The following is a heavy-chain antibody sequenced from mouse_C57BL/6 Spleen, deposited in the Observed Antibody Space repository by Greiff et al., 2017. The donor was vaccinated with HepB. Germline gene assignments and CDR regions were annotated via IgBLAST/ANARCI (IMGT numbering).Heavy chain of an antibody. J-gene: IGHJ2*01. V-gene: IGHV1-5*01. Sequence: VQLQQSGTVLARPGASVKMSCKTSGYTFTSYWMHWVKQRPGQGLAWIGAIYPGNSDTSYNQKFKGKAKLTAVTSASTAYMELSSLTNEDSAVYYCTRWDYGSSVYYFDYWGQGTTLTVSS. CDR1: GYTFTSYW. D-gene: IGHD1-1*01. CDR2: IYPGNSDT. CDR3: TRWDYGSSVYYFDY.